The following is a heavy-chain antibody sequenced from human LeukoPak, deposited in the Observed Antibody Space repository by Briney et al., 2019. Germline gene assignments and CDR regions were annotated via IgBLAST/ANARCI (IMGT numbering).Heavy chain of an antibody. J-gene: IGHJ4*02. V-gene: IGHV1-69*04. D-gene: IGHD6-19*01. CDR1: GGTFSSYA. CDR3: ARERSIAVAGTVDY. CDR2: IIPILGIA. Sequence: ASVKVSCKASGGTFSSYAISWVRQAPGQGLEWMGRIIPILGIANDAQKFQGRVTITADKSTSTAYTELSSLRSEDTAVYYCARERSIAVAGTVDYWGQGTLVTVSS.